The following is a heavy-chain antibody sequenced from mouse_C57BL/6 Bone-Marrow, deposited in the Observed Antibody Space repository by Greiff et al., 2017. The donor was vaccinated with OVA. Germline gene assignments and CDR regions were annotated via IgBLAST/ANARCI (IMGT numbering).Heavy chain of an antibody. D-gene: IGHD2-2*01. CDR3: ARIYYGYDEGYYYAMDY. V-gene: IGHV1-82*01. J-gene: IGHJ4*01. CDR1: GYAFSSSW. CDR2: IYPGDGDT. Sequence: QVQLQQSGPELVKPGASVKISCKASGYAFSSSWMNWVKQRPGKGLEWIGRIYPGDGDTNYNGKFKGKATLTSDKSSSTAYMQLSSLTSEDSAVYFCARIYYGYDEGYYYAMDYWGQGTSVTVSS.